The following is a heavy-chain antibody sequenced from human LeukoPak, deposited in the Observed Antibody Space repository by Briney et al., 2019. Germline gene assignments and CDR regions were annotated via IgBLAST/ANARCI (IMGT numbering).Heavy chain of an antibody. CDR1: GVSIRSSVPITSSMLY. V-gene: IGHV4-39*01. J-gene: IGHJ4*02. D-gene: IGHD1-14*01. CDR2: ISYSGGT. Sequence: SETLSLTCTVSGVSIRSSVPITSSMLYWAWVRQPPGKGLEWIGDISYSGGTYYNPSLRSRVTISEDTSKNQFSLRLSSVTAADTAIYYCVRHANNPTFDFWGQGTLVTVSS. CDR3: VRHANNPTFDF.